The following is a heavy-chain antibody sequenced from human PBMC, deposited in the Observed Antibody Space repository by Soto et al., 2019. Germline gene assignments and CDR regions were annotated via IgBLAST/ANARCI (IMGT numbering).Heavy chain of an antibody. Sequence: EVQLVESGGGLVKPGGSLRLSCAASGFTFSTYGMNWVRQAPGKGLEWVSFISSSGTYIYYADSLKGRFTISRDNAKNSLYLHMNSLRAEDKAVYYCAGGPYGSGTWGNWLDPWGQGTLVTVSS. CDR3: AGGPYGSGTWGNWLDP. CDR1: GFTFSTYG. CDR2: ISSSGTYI. V-gene: IGHV3-21*01. J-gene: IGHJ5*02. D-gene: IGHD3-10*01.